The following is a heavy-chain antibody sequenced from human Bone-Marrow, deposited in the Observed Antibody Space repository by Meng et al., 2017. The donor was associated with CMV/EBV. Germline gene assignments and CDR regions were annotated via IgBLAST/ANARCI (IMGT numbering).Heavy chain of an antibody. CDR2: INHSGST. V-gene: IGHV4-34*01. CDR1: GGSFGGYY. J-gene: IGHJ5*02. CDR3: ARRRYCSSTSCYSFDP. D-gene: IGHD2-2*01. Sequence: YGGSFGGYYGSWIRQPPGKGLEWIGGINHSGSTNYNPSLKSRVTISVDTSKNQFSLKLSSVTAADTAVYYCARRRYCSSTSCYSFDPWGQGTLVTVSS.